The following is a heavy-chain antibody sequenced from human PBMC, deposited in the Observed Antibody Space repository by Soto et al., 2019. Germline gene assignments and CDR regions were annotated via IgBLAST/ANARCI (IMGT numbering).Heavy chain of an antibody. CDR3: AKSGIPKRGYSYGLRWFDP. J-gene: IGHJ5*02. CDR2: ISSSRSTI. D-gene: IGHD5-18*01. CDR1: GFTFSSYS. V-gene: IGHV3-48*02. Sequence: GGSLRLSCAASGFTFSSYSMNWVRQAPGKGLEWVSYISSSRSTIYYADSVKGRFTISRDNAKNSLYLQMNSLRDEDTAVYYCAKSGIPKRGYSYGLRWFDPWGQGTLVTVSS.